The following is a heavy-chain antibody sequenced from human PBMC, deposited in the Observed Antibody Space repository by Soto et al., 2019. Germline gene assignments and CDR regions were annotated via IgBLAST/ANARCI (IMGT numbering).Heavy chain of an antibody. CDR1: GFTFSSYA. J-gene: IGHJ4*02. Sequence: EVQLLESGGGLVQPGGSLRLSCAASGFTFSSYAMSWVRQAPGKGLEWVSAISGSGGSTYYADSVKGRFTISRDNSKNTLYLQMNSLRAEDTAVYYCAKDLRDLGYGDYGAFDYWGQGTLVTVSS. V-gene: IGHV3-23*01. CDR3: AKDLRDLGYGDYGAFDY. D-gene: IGHD4-17*01. CDR2: ISGSGGST.